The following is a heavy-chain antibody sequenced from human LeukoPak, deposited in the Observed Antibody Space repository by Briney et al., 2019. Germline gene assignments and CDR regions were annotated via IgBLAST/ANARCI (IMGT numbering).Heavy chain of an antibody. CDR3: AKDAQRGLAYSNSLEH. Sequence: GGSLRLSCAASGFTFSHFGMHWVRQAPGKELEWVAVIWSDATNQYYADSVKGRFTISRDNFKTTVSLEMNSLRVEDTAVYYCAKDAQRGLAYSNSLEHWGQGSLVIVSS. V-gene: IGHV3-33*06. CDR1: GFTFSHFG. J-gene: IGHJ5*02. CDR2: IWSDATNQ. D-gene: IGHD4-11*01.